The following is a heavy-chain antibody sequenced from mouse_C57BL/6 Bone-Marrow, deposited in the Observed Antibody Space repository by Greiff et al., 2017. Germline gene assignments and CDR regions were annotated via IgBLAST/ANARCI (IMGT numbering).Heavy chain of an antibody. CDR2: IDPENGDT. CDR1: GFNIKDDY. CDR3: TTLYDGY. Sequence: VQLQQSGAELVRPGASVKLSCTASGFNIKDDYMHWVKQRPEQGLEWIGWIDPENGDTEYASKFQGKATITADTSSNTAYLQLSSLTCEDTAVYYCTTLYDGYWGQGTTLTVSS. D-gene: IGHD2-3*01. V-gene: IGHV14-4*01. J-gene: IGHJ2*01.